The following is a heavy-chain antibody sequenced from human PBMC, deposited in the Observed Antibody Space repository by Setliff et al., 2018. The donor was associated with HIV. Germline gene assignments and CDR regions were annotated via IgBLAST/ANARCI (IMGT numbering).Heavy chain of an antibody. D-gene: IGHD3-10*01. CDR3: ACPKEGYSGSGGAFQI. CDR2: IKQDGSEK. V-gene: IGHV3-7*01. J-gene: IGHJ3*02. CDR1: GFTLSRCW. Sequence: LRLSCVASGFTLSRCWMSWVRQAPGKGLEWVGNIKQDGSEKNYVDSVMGRFTISRDNAKNTLYLQMNSLTADDTAMYYCACPKEGYSGSGGAFQIWGQGTMVTVSS.